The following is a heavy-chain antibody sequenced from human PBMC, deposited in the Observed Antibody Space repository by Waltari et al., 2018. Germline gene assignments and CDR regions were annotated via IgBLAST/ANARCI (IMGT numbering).Heavy chain of an antibody. CDR2: ISYDGSNK. J-gene: IGHJ4*02. CDR3: AREIGGTVTEIYYFDY. V-gene: IGHV3-30-3*01. D-gene: IGHD4-17*01. Sequence: QVQLVESGGGVVQPGRSLRLSCAASGFTFSSYAMPWVRQAPGKGLEWVAVISYDGSNKYYADSVKGRFTISRDNSKNTLYLQMNSLRAEDTAVYYCAREIGGTVTEIYYFDYWGQGTLVTVSS. CDR1: GFTFSSYA.